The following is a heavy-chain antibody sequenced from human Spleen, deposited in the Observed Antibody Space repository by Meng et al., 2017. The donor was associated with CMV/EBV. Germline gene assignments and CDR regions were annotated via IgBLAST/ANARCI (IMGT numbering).Heavy chain of an antibody. D-gene: IGHD2-2*02. V-gene: IGHV4-34*01. CDR2: INHSGST. J-gene: IGHJ5*02. Sequence: SETLSLTCAVYGGSFSGYFWSWIRQTPGKGQEWTGKINHSGSTNYNPSLKSRVTRSVDKSNNQFSLKLSSVTAADTAVYYCAREMGGYCSSTSCYTRPYNWFDPWGQGTLVTVSS. CDR1: GGSFSGYF. CDR3: AREMGGYCSSTSCYTRPYNWFDP.